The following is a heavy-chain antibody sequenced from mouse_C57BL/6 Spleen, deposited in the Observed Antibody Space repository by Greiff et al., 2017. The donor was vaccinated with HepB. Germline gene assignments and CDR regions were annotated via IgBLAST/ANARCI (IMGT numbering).Heavy chain of an antibody. Sequence: EVKLMESGPGLVKPSQSLSLTCSVTGYSITSGYYWNWIRQFPGNKLEWMGYISYDGSNNYNPSLKNRISITRDTSKNQFFLKLNSVTTEDTATYYCARESGYFDVWGTGTTVTVSS. CDR3: ARESGYFDV. J-gene: IGHJ1*03. CDR1: GYSITSGYY. CDR2: ISYDGSN. V-gene: IGHV3-6*01.